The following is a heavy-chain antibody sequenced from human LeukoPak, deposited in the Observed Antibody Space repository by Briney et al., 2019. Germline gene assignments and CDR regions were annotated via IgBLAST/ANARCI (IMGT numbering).Heavy chain of an antibody. CDR3: ARGPMTTVTTEDYYYYGMDV. CDR1: GGSFSGYY. J-gene: IGHJ6*02. Sequence: PSETLSLTCAVYGGSFSGYYWSWIRQPPGKGLEWIGEINHSGSTNYNPSLKSRVTISVDTSKNQFSLKLSSVTAADTAVYYCARGPMTTVTTEDYYYYGMDVRGQGTTVTVSS. D-gene: IGHD4-11*01. CDR2: INHSGST. V-gene: IGHV4-34*01.